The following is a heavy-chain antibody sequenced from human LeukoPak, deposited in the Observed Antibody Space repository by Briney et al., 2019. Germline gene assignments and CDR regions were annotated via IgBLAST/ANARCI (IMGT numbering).Heavy chain of an antibody. CDR2: IYYSGST. V-gene: IGHV4-39*07. CDR3: ATVAVGNTQPDY. J-gene: IGHJ4*02. D-gene: IGHD1/OR15-1a*01. CDR1: GGSISSSSYY. Sequence: SETLSLTCTVSGGSISSSSYYWGWIRQPPGKGLEWIGSIYYSGSTYYNPSLKSRVTISVDTSKNQFSLKLSSVTAADTAVYYCATVAVGNTQPDYWGQGTLVTVSS.